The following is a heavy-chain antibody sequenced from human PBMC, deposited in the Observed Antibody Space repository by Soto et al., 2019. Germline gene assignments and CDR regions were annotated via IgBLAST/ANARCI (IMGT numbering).Heavy chain of an antibody. Sequence: PGGSLRLSCAASGFTFSDAWMSWVRQAPGKGLEWVGRIKSKSDGGTTDYTAPVKGRFTISRDDSENTLYLQMHSLKTEDTAVYYCATTYGSGPWGHGTLVTVSS. V-gene: IGHV3-15*01. J-gene: IGHJ5*02. CDR1: GFTFSDAW. CDR2: IKSKSDGGTT. CDR3: ATTYGSGP. D-gene: IGHD3-10*01.